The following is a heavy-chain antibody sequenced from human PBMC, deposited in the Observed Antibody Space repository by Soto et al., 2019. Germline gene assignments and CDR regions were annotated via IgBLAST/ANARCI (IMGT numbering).Heavy chain of an antibody. V-gene: IGHV4-59*01. CDR1: GGSISSYY. CDR2: IYYSGST. D-gene: IGHD2-15*01. Sequence: PSETLSLTCTVSGGSISSYYLSWIRQPPGKGLEWIGYIYYSGSTNYNPSLKSRVTISVDTSKNQFSLKLSSVTAADTAVYYCARMVVVAATRRFDAFDIWGQGTMVTVSS. CDR3: ARMVVVAATRRFDAFDI. J-gene: IGHJ3*02.